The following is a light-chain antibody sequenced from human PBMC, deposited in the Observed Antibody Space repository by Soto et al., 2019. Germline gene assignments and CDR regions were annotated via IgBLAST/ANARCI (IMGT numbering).Light chain of an antibody. J-gene: IGLJ3*02. CDR2: EVY. V-gene: IGLV2-14*01. Sequence: QSVLTQPASVSGSPGQSITISCIVTNTDVGGYDRVSWYQHHPGKAPKMLIFEVYNRPSGISDRFSGPKSGDTASLTISGLQAEDEADYYCISYIPSTTTHWVFGGGTKVTVL. CDR3: ISYIPSTTTHWV. CDR1: NTDVGGYDR.